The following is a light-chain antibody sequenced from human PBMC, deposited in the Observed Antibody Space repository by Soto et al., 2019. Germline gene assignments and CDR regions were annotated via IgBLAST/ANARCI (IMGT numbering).Light chain of an antibody. CDR2: DVS. CDR3: SSSTSSSTLLYV. Sequence: QSALTQPASVSGSPGQSITISCTGTSSDVGGYNYVSWYQQHPGKAPKLMIYDVSNRPSGVSNRFSGSKSGNTASLTISGLQAEDEAVYYCSSSTSSSTLLYVFGTGTKLTVL. J-gene: IGLJ1*01. V-gene: IGLV2-14*01. CDR1: SSDVGGYNY.